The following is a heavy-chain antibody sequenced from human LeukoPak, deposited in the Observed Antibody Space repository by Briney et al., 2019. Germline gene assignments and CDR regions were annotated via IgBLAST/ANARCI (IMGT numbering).Heavy chain of an antibody. J-gene: IGHJ6*03. CDR2: ISAYNGNT. CDR3: ARDVPYYYDSSGYTQVYYYYYMDA. V-gene: IGHV1-18*01. CDR1: GYTFTSYG. Sequence: GASVKVSCKASGYTFTSYGISWVRQAPGQGLEWMGWISAYNGNTNYAQKLQGRVTMTTDTSTSTAYMELRSLRSDDTAVYYCARDVPYYYDSSGYTQVYYYYYMDAWGKGTTVTISS. D-gene: IGHD3-22*01.